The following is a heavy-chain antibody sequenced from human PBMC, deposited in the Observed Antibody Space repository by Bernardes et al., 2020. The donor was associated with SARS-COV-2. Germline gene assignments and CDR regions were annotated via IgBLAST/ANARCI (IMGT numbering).Heavy chain of an antibody. CDR3: ARRRGYSGNYVFDY. Sequence: GASVKSSCKGSGYIFTNYWINWVRQVPGKGLEWMGRIDPSDSYSNYSPSFQGHVTISADKSISTVYLQWSSLKASDIAMYYCARRRGYSGNYVFDYWGPGTLVTVSS. V-gene: IGHV5-10-1*01. CDR2: IDPSDSYS. CDR1: GYIFTNYW. D-gene: IGHD1-26*01. J-gene: IGHJ4*02.